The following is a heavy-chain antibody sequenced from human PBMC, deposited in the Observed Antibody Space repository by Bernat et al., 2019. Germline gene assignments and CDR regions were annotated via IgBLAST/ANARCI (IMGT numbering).Heavy chain of an antibody. Sequence: QVQLVQSGAEVKKPGASVKASCKASGYTFTIYYIQWVRQAPGQGLERMGIISGGSGSTTHAPKFQGRVPLTRDTSACEVYMRLCSLGSEDTAVYYCVRGSFGGCDRGSHYWDQVTPVTVSS. CDR1: GYTFTIYY. CDR3: VRGSFGGCDRGSHY. D-gene: IGHD2-15*01. V-gene: IGHV1-46*01. CDR2: ISGGSGST. J-gene: IGHJ4*02.